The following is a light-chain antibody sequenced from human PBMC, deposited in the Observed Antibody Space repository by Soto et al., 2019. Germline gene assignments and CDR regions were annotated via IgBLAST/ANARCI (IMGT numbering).Light chain of an antibody. Sequence: DIQMTQSPSSVSASIGDTVTITCRASQDISTLLAWYQQKPGKATKLLIYGASTLESGVPSRFSGRRSGTDFTLTISSLQPEDFATCFCQQADSFPLTFGGGTKVEIK. CDR3: QQADSFPLT. CDR1: QDISTL. CDR2: GAS. J-gene: IGKJ4*01. V-gene: IGKV1D-12*01.